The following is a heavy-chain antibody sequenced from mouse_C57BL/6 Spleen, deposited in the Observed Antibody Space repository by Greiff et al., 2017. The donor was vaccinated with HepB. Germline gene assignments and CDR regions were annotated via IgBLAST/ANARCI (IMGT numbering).Heavy chain of an antibody. CDR3: ARSVTTVVARGFAY. V-gene: IGHV1-69*01. Sequence: QVQLQQPGAELVMPGASVKLSCKASGYTFTSYWMHWVKQRPGQGLEWIGEIDPSDSYTNYNQKFKGKSTLTVDKSSSTAYMQLSSLTSEDSAVYYCARSVTTVVARGFAYWGQGTLVTVSA. J-gene: IGHJ3*01. CDR1: GYTFTSYW. D-gene: IGHD1-1*01. CDR2: IDPSDSYT.